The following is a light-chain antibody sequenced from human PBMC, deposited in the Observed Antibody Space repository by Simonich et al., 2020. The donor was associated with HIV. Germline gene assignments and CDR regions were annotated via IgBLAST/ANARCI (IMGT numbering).Light chain of an antibody. J-gene: IGKJ1*01. Sequence: EVVMTQSPATLSVSPGERATLSCRASQSVGSSYLAWYQQKPGQAPRLLMYGASTRATGIPARFSGSGSATEFTLTISSMQSEDFAVYYCQQYNHWPPAFGQGTKVEIK. V-gene: IGKV3-15*01. CDR3: QQYNHWPPA. CDR1: QSVGSSY. CDR2: GAS.